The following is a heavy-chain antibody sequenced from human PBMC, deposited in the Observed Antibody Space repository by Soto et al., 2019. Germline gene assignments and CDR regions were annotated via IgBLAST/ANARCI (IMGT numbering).Heavy chain of an antibody. V-gene: IGHV3-23*01. Sequence: GGSLRLSCAASGFTFSSYAMSWVRQAPGKGLEWVSAISGSGCSTYYSDSVKGRFTISRDNYKNTLYLQMNSLRAEDTAVYYCAKGLGTTGTTRGAFDYWGQGTLVTVSS. CDR1: GFTFSSYA. D-gene: IGHD1-1*01. CDR2: ISGSGCST. CDR3: AKGLGTTGTTRGAFDY. J-gene: IGHJ4*02.